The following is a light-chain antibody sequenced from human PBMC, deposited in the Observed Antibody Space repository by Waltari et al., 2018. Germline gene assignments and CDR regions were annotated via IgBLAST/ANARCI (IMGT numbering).Light chain of an antibody. CDR2: STS. V-gene: IGLV7-43*01. Sequence: QTVVTQEPSLTVSPGGTVTLTCASSTGEVTSSNYPNWFQQKPGQAPRALIYSTSNKHLCTPARFSGSLRGGRSALTLSGAEPEDDSDYFCLLYCPGASVFGGGTKVTVL. J-gene: IGLJ2*01. CDR1: TGEVTSSNY. CDR3: LLYCPGASV.